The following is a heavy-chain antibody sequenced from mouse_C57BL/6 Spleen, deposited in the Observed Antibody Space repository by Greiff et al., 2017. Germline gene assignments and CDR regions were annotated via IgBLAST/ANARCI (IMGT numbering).Heavy chain of an antibody. CDR1: GYTFTDYY. D-gene: IGHD2-3*01. V-gene: IGHV1-19*01. Sequence: EVQLQQSGPVLVKPGASVKMSCKASGYTFTDYYMNWVKQSHGKSLEWIGVINPYNGGTSYNQKFKGKATLTVDKSSSTAYMELNSLTSEDSAVYYCARWGYDGYNDPFAYWGQGTLVTVSA. CDR3: ARWGYDGYNDPFAY. CDR2: INPYNGGT. J-gene: IGHJ3*01.